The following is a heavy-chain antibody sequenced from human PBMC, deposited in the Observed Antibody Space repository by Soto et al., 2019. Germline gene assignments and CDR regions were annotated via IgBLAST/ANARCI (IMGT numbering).Heavy chain of an antibody. CDR2: IIPIPGTA. CDR3: ARSQGSSTSLVIYYYYSYGMDV. Sequence: QVQLVQSGAEVKKPGSSVKVSCKASGGTFGSYAISWVRQAPGQGLAWMGGIIPIPGTANYAQKFQGRVTIAADESTSTAYMKLSSLRSEDTAVYYCARSQGSSTSLVIYYYYSYGMDVWGQGTTVTVSS. D-gene: IGHD2-2*01. J-gene: IGHJ6*02. V-gene: IGHV1-69*01. CDR1: GGTFGSYA.